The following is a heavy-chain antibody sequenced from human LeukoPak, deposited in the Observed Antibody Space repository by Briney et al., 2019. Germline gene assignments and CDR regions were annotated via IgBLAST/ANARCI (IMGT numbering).Heavy chain of an antibody. CDR3: ARDSSFPAATYGMDV. D-gene: IGHD2-2*01. V-gene: IGHV3-9*01. J-gene: IGHJ6*02. Sequence: GGSLRLSCAGSGLSFDDYAMHWVREAPGKGLEWVSGISWNSEIIGYADSVKGRFTISRDNTKNSLYLQMNSLRAEDTALYYCARDSSFPAATYGMDVWGHGTTVTVSS. CDR1: GLSFDDYA. CDR2: ISWNSEII.